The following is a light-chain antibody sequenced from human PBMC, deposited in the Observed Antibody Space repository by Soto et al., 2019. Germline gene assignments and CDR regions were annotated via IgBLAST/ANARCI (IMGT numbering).Light chain of an antibody. V-gene: IGKV1-5*03. CDR2: KAS. J-gene: IGKJ2*01. CDR3: QQYNGYPYT. CDR1: QSINSW. Sequence: DIQMTQSPSTLSASVGDRVTITCRASQSINSWLAWYQQNPGKAPKLLIYKASSLEGGVPSRFSGSGSGTEFTLTISCLQPDDFATYYCQQYNGYPYTFGQGTKVEIK.